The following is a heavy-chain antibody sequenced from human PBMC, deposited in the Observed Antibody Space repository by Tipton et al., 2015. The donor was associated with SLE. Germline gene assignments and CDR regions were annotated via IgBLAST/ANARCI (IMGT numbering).Heavy chain of an antibody. Sequence: SLRLSCAVSGFSFTHYNLNWVRQAPGKGLEWVSSISGASTHLYYADSVKGRFTISRDNAENSLYLQMNSLRVEDTGVYYCGREDKVTIMWVDSWGQGPLVTVSS. V-gene: IGHV3-21*03. CDR2: ISGASTHL. CDR1: GFSFTHYN. CDR3: GREDKVTIMWVDS. D-gene: IGHD1-26*01. J-gene: IGHJ5*01.